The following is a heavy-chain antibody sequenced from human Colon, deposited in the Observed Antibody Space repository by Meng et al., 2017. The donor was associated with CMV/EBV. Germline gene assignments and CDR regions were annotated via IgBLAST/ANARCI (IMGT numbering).Heavy chain of an antibody. J-gene: IGHJ4*02. CDR2: IHHSGII. CDR3: SRGGDPYKIRL. D-gene: IGHD5-24*01. Sequence: CTVSGDSVSTGYYWNWIRQHPGKGLEWIGCIHHSGIIYYNPSLTTRATISVDTSKNQFSLNLSSVTAADTAVYYCSRGGDPYKIRLWGQGTLVTVS. V-gene: IGHV4-31*03. CDR1: GDSVSTGYY.